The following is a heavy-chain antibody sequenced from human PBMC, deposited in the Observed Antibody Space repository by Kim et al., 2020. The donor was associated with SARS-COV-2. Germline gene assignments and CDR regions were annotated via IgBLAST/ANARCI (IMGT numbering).Heavy chain of an antibody. D-gene: IGHD3-22*01. CDR1: GGTFSSYA. CDR3: ARESAYDSSGYLRGWFDP. J-gene: IGHJ5*02. Sequence: SVKVSCKASGGTFSSYAISWVRQAPGQGLEWMGGIIPIFGTANYAQKFQGRVTITADESTSTAYMELSSLRSEDTAVYYCARESAYDSSGYLRGWFDPWGQGTLVTVSS. V-gene: IGHV1-69*13. CDR2: IIPIFGTA.